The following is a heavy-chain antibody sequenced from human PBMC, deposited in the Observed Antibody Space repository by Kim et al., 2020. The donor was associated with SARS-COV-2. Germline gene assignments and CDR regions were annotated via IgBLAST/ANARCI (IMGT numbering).Heavy chain of an antibody. CDR1: GGSISSSSYY. V-gene: IGHV4-39*07. Sequence: QTLSLTCTVSGGSISSSSYYWGWIRQPPGKGLEWIGSIYYSGSTYYNPSLKSRVTISVDTSKNQFSLKLSSVTAADTAVYYCARGSGITMIVVVTWFDPWGQGTLVTVSS. D-gene: IGHD3-22*01. CDR2: IYYSGST. CDR3: ARGSGITMIVVVTWFDP. J-gene: IGHJ5*02.